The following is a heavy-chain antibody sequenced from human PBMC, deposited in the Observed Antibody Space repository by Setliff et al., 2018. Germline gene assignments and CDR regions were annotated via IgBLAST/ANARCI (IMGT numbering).Heavy chain of an antibody. V-gene: IGHV1-18*01. CDR1: GYTFTNYG. CDR2: ISAYDGNT. D-gene: IGHD6-19*01. CDR3: ARTPPNRGLSNGWYVDY. Sequence: GASVKVSCKASGYTFTNYGITWVRQAPVQGLEWMAWISAYDGNTKYTLKLQGRVTLTTDTPTTTAYMDLRGLRSDETAVYYCARTPPNRGLSNGWYVDYWGQGALVTVSS. J-gene: IGHJ4*02.